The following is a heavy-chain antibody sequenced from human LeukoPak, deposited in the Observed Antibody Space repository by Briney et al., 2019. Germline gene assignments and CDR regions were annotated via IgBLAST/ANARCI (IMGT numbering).Heavy chain of an antibody. CDR1: GGSFSGYH. Sequence: SETLSLTCAVYGGSFSGYHWSWIRQPPGKGLEWIGEINHSGSTNYNPSLKSRVTISVDTSKNQFSLKLSSVTAADTAVYYCARQQWLEPFDYWGQGTLVTVSS. D-gene: IGHD6-19*01. J-gene: IGHJ4*02. V-gene: IGHV4-34*01. CDR2: INHSGST. CDR3: ARQQWLEPFDY.